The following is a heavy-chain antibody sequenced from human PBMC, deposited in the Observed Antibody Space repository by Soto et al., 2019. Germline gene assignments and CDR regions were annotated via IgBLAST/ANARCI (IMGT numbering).Heavy chain of an antibody. Sequence: QVQLVQSGAEVKKPGASVTVSCRSSGDTFTDYYMHWVRQAPGQGLEWMGWIHPNSGVTKYAQKFQGWVTMTRDTSIRTVYMQLSRLRSDDTAVYYWARESGGATATLDYYYFYMDVWGTGTTVTVSS. CDR2: IHPNSGVT. CDR1: GDTFTDYY. CDR3: ARESGGATATLDYYYFYMDV. V-gene: IGHV1-2*04. D-gene: IGHD1-26*01. J-gene: IGHJ6*03.